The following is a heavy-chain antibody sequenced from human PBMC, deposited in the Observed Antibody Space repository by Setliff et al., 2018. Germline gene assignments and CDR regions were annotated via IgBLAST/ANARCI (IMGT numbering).Heavy chain of an antibody. CDR2: IYASWST. CDR3: ARMTGFQYIDV. D-gene: IGHD3-3*01. CDR1: DDSISSRHYY. J-gene: IGHJ6*03. V-gene: IGHV4-61*09. Sequence: SETLSLTCTVSDDSISSRHYYWSWIRQPAGKGLEWLGQIYASWSTNYNPSLKSRVTILLDTSKNQFSLPLTSVTAADTAVYYCARMTGFQYIDVWGKGTTVTVSS.